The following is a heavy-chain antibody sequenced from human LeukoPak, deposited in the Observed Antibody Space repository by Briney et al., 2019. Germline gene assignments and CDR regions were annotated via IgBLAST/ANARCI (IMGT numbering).Heavy chain of an antibody. CDR2: IYTRGST. Sequence: TSETLSLTCTVSSVSTSSYYWSWIRQPAGKGLEWIGRIYTRGSTNYNPSLKSRVSMSVDTSKNQFSLKLSSVTAADTAVYYCARGRYCSADICSGGDAFDIWGQGTMVSVSS. D-gene: IGHD2-15*01. V-gene: IGHV4-4*07. CDR1: SVSTSSYY. J-gene: IGHJ3*02. CDR3: ARGRYCSADICSGGDAFDI.